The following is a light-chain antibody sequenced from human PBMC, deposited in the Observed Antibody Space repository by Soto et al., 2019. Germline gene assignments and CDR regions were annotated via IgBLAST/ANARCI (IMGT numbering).Light chain of an antibody. CDR1: QGIYTY. J-gene: IGKJ1*01. V-gene: IGKV1-9*01. CDR2: AAS. CDR3: RHLNSYPWT. Sequence: DIQLTQSPSFLSASVGDRVTITCRASQGIYTYLAWYQQKPGKAPELLIYAASTLQSGVPSRFSSSGSGTEFTLTISSLQPEDFATYYCRHLNSYPWTFGQGTKVEIK.